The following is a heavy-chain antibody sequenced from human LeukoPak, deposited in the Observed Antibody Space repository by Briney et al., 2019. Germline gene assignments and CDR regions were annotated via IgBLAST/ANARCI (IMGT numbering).Heavy chain of an antibody. J-gene: IGHJ4*02. Sequence: SETLSLTCTVSGDSVNSYYWNWIRQTPGKGLEWIGYISYSGSTNYNPSLKSRVTISVDTSKNQFSLKLSSAIAADTAVYYCASVRYGDYVVYFDYWGQGTLVTVSS. CDR1: GDSVNSYY. D-gene: IGHD4-17*01. CDR3: ASVRYGDYVVYFDY. CDR2: ISYSGST. V-gene: IGHV4-59*08.